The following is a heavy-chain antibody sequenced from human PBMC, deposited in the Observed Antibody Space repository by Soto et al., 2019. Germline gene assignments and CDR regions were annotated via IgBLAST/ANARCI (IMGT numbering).Heavy chain of an antibody. CDR1: GFTFSSYA. V-gene: IGHV3-23*01. D-gene: IGHD4-4*01. Sequence: GGSLRLSCAASGFTFSSYAMSCVRQAPGKGLEWVSAISGSGGSTYYADSVKGRFTISRDNSKNTLYLQMNSLRAEDTAVYYCASSPGSNYEDYYYYYYMDVWGKGTTVTVSS. J-gene: IGHJ6*03. CDR3: ASSPGSNYEDYYYYYYMDV. CDR2: ISGSGGST.